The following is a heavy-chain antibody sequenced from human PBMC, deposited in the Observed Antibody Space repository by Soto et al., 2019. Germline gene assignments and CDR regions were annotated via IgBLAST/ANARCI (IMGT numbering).Heavy chain of an antibody. Sequence: ASVKVSCKASGYTFRSYGISWVRQAPGRGLEWMGWITTYNGNTNYAQKFQGRVTMTTDTSTNTAYMELRSLRDDDTALYFCARIAGKLRQALDYWGQGILVTVSS. CDR1: GYTFRSYG. V-gene: IGHV1-18*01. CDR2: ITTYNGNT. CDR3: ARIAGKLRQALDY. J-gene: IGHJ4*02. D-gene: IGHD4-17*01.